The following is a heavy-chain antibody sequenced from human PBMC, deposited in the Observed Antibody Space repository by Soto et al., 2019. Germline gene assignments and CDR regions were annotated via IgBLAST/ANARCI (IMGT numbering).Heavy chain of an antibody. D-gene: IGHD6-6*01. Sequence: EASVKVSCKASGYTFTSYGISWVRQAPGQGLEWMGWISAYNGNTNYAQKLQGRVTMTTDTSTSTAYMELRSLRSDDTAVYYCARDKYSSSRGWFDPWGQGTLVTVSS. CDR2: ISAYNGNT. J-gene: IGHJ5*02. CDR1: GYTFTSYG. V-gene: IGHV1-18*01. CDR3: ARDKYSSSRGWFDP.